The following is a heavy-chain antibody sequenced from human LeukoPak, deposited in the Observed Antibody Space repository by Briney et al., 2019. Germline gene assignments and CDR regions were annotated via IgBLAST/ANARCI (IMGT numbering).Heavy chain of an antibody. CDR2: ISYSGST. J-gene: IGHJ4*02. CDR1: GGSMSSDY. CDR3: ARERHGHPFDS. V-gene: IGHV4-59*01. Sequence: SETLSLTCTVSGGSMSSDYWTWIRQPPGKGLEWIGYISYSGSTNYNPSLKSRLTISRDTSKNQFSLNLSSVTAADTAVYYCARERHGHPFDSWGQGTLVTVSS.